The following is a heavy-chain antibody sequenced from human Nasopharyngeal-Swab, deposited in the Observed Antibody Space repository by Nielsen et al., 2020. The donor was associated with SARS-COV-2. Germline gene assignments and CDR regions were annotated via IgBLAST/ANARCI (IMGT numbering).Heavy chain of an antibody. CDR1: GFTFSDSA. Sequence: GESLKISCAASGFTFSDSAIHWVRQASGKGLEWVGRVRSKGNNYATAYSASVKGRFIIFSDDPTNTAYRQMNSLKTEDTAMYYCTRCGGGCYSGSDYWGQELWSPSPQ. V-gene: IGHV3-73*01. CDR3: TRCGGGCYSGSDY. D-gene: IGHD2-15*01. CDR2: VRSKGNNYAT. J-gene: IGHJ4*01.